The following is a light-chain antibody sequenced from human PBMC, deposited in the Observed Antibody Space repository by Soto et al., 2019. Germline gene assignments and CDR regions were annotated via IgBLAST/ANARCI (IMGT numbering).Light chain of an antibody. Sequence: EIVLTQSPGTLSLSPGERATLSCGASQSVSSTYLAWYQQKPGQAPRLLIYDASNRATGIPDRFSGSGSGTDFTLTISRLEPEDFAVYHCQQYGRSAGLFTFGPGTKVDIK. CDR3: QQYGRSAGLFT. CDR1: QSVSSTY. V-gene: IGKV3-20*01. CDR2: DAS. J-gene: IGKJ3*01.